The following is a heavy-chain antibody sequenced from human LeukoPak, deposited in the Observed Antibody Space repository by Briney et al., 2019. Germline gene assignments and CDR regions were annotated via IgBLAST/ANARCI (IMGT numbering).Heavy chain of an antibody. CDR3: AKSSTAVVNFDY. CDR1: GFTFSSYA. J-gene: IGHJ4*02. CDR2: ISGSGSAT. V-gene: IGHV3-23*01. Sequence: PGGSLRLSCAASGFTFSSYAMSWVRQAPGKGLEWVSTISGSGSATFYADSVKGRFTISRDNSKNTLYLQMNSLRAEDTAVYYCAKSSTAVVNFDYWGQGTLVTVSS. D-gene: IGHD6-19*01.